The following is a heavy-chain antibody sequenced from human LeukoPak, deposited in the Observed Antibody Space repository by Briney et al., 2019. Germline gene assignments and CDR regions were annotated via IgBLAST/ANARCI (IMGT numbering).Heavy chain of an antibody. D-gene: IGHD2-2*01. J-gene: IGHJ6*03. CDR2: IKQDGSEK. Sequence: TGGSLRLPCAASGFTFSSYWMSWVRQAPGKGLEWVANIKQDGSEKYYVDSVKGRFTISRDNAKNSLYLQMNSLRAEDTAVYYCARDTSAFLTGYYYMDVWGKGTTVTVSS. CDR1: GFTFSSYW. CDR3: ARDTSAFLTGYYYMDV. V-gene: IGHV3-7*03.